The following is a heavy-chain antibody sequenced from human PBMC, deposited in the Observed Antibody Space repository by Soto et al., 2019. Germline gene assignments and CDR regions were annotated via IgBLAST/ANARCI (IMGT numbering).Heavy chain of an antibody. CDR2: ISSYNGDT. V-gene: IGHV1-18*01. CDR1: GYTFTRSG. D-gene: IGHD5-12*01. Sequence: QVQLVQSGAEVKKPGASVKVSCKASGYTFTRSGISWVRQAPGQGPEWMGWISSYNGDTNYAQTFQGRVTMTTDTSTSTAYMELRSLRSDDTAVYYCAREGVAPYYYYGMDVWDQGTSVTVSS. CDR3: AREGVAPYYYYGMDV. J-gene: IGHJ6*02.